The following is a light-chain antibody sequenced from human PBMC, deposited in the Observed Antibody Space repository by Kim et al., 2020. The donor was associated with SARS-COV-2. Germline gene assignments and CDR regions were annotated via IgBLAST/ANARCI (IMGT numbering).Light chain of an antibody. CDR2: NHN. CDR3: AAWDDSLSGFYV. Sequence: ELTQPPSASGTPGQRVTISCSGSSSNIGTNYVYWYQQLPGTAPKLLIYNHNQRPSGVPDRFSGSKSGTSASLAISGLRSEDEADYYCAAWDDSLSGFYVFGTGTKVTVL. V-gene: IGLV1-47*01. CDR1: SSNIGTNY. J-gene: IGLJ1*01.